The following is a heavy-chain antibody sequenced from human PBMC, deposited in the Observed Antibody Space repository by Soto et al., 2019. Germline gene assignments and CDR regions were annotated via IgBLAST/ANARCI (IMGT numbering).Heavy chain of an antibody. D-gene: IGHD2-2*02. V-gene: IGHV1-69*06. CDR3: ARDEDIVVVPAAIQYYYGMDV. J-gene: IGHJ6*02. CDR1: GGTFSSYA. CDR2: IIPIFGTA. Sequence: SVKVSCKASGGTFSSYAISWVRQAPGQGLEWMGGIIPIFGTANYAQKFQGRVTITADKSTSTAYMELSSLRSEDTAVYYCARDEDIVVVPAAIQYYYGMDVWGQGTTVTVSS.